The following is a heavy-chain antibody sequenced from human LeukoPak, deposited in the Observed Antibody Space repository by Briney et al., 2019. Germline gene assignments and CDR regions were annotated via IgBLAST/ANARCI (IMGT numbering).Heavy chain of an antibody. CDR2: ISPYNGNT. CDR3: AREPYSSSSDY. J-gene: IGHJ4*02. CDR1: GGTFSSYA. V-gene: IGHV1-18*01. D-gene: IGHD6-6*01. Sequence: GSSVKVSCKASGGTFSSYAVTWVRQAPGQGLEWMGWISPYNGNTNYAQKLQGRVTMTTDTSTSTAYMELGSLRSDDTAVYYCAREPYSSSSDYWGQGTLVTVSS.